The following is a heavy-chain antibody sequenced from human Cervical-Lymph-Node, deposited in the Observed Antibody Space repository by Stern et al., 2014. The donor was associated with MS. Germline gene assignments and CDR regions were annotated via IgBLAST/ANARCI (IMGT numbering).Heavy chain of an antibody. D-gene: IGHD6-19*01. J-gene: IGHJ4*02. CDR3: ALYSSGWYEMSGQKKHKY. CDR2: INPNSGGT. CDR1: GYTFTGYY. V-gene: IGHV1-2*06. Sequence: VQLVESEAEVKKPGASVKVSCKASGYTFTGYYMHWVRQAPGQGLEWMGRINPNSGGTNYAQKFQGRVTMTRDTSISTAYMELSRLRSDDTAVYYCALYSSGWYEMSGQKKHKYWGQGTLVTVSS.